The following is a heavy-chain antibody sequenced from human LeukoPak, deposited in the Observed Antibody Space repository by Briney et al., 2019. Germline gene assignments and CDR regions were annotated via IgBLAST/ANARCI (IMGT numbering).Heavy chain of an antibody. CDR2: ISVSGGST. Sequence: VWSVRLSCAASGFTFSNYDMSWVRQAPGKGLEWVSSISVSGGSTYYADSVKGRFTISRDNSKNTLYLQMTNLRAADTAVYYCAKDLSRAVAADWFDPWDQGSLVTVSS. D-gene: IGHD6-19*01. V-gene: IGHV3-23*01. J-gene: IGHJ5*02. CDR1: GFTFSNYD. CDR3: AKDLSRAVAADWFDP.